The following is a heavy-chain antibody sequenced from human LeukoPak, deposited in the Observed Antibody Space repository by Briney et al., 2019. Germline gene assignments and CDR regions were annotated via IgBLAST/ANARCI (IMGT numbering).Heavy chain of an antibody. Sequence: GGSLRLSCAASGFTVSSNYMSWVRQAPGRGLEWVSVIYSGGSTYYADSVKGRFTISRDNSMNTLYLQMNSLRAEDTAVYYCARSRNDNWFDPWGQGTLVTVSS. J-gene: IGHJ5*02. V-gene: IGHV3-53*01. CDR1: GFTVSSNY. CDR3: ARSRNDNWFDP. CDR2: IYSGGST.